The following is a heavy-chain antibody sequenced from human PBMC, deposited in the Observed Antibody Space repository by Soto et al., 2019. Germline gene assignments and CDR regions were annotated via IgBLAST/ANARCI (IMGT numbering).Heavy chain of an antibody. V-gene: IGHV3-23*01. CDR3: AKDTTMVRGVIEHYGMDV. J-gene: IGHJ6*02. CDR2: ISGSGGST. CDR1: GFTFSSYA. D-gene: IGHD3-10*01. Sequence: GGSLRLSCAASGFTFSSYAMSWVRQAPGKGLEWVSAISGSGGSTYYADSVKGRFTISRDNSKNTLYLQMNSLRAEDTAVYYCAKDTTMVRGVIEHYGMDVWGQGNTVTVSS.